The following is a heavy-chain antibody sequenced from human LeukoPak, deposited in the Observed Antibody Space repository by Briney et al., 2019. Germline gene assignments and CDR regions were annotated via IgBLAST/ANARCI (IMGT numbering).Heavy chain of an antibody. J-gene: IGHJ4*02. CDR1: GFTFSSYW. D-gene: IGHD3-16*01. Sequence: GGSLRLSRAASGFTFSSYWMSWVRQAPGKGLEWVANIKHDGSEKYYVDSVKGRFTISRDNAKNSLYLQMNNLRAEDTAVYYCARSLGGFDYWGQGTLVTVSS. CDR2: IKHDGSEK. V-gene: IGHV3-7*03. CDR3: ARSLGGFDY.